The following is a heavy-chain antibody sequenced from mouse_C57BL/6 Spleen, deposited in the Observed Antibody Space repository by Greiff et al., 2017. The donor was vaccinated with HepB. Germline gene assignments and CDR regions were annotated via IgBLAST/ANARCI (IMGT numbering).Heavy chain of an antibody. Sequence: QVQLQQSGPELVKPGASVKISCKASGYAFSSSWMNWVKQRPGKGLEWIGRIYPGDGDTNYNGKFKGKATLTADKSSSTAYMKLSSLTSEDSAVYFCARRRDSSGYGYFDYWGQGTTLTVSS. D-gene: IGHD3-2*02. V-gene: IGHV1-82*01. CDR2: IYPGDGDT. CDR1: GYAFSSSW. CDR3: ARRRDSSGYGYFDY. J-gene: IGHJ2*01.